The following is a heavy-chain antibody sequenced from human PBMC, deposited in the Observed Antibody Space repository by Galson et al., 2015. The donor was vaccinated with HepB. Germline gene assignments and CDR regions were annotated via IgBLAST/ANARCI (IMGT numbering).Heavy chain of an antibody. J-gene: IGHJ4*02. CDR3: AKESGFWSGYYPDY. CDR2: ISSSGGST. D-gene: IGHD3-3*01. V-gene: IGHV3-23*01. Sequence: SLRLSCAASGFTFSSYAMSWVRQAPGKGLEWVSAISSSGGSTYYADSVKGRFTISRDNSKNTLYLQMNSLRAEGTAVYYCAKESGFWSGYYPDYWGQGTLVTVSS. CDR1: GFTFSSYA.